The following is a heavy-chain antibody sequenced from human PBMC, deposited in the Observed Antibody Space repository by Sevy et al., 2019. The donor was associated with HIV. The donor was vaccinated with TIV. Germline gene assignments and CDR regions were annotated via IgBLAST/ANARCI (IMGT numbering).Heavy chain of an antibody. V-gene: IGHV3-23*01. D-gene: IGHD2-21*01. CDR2: ISAGDSST. Sequence: GGSLRLSCAASGFPFSSYAMSWVRQTPGKGLEWVSGISAGDSSTYYADSVKGRFTISRDNSKNTLYLQMNSLRAEDAAVYYCAKGIVVLVGEAFDFWGQGTMVTVSS. CDR3: AKGIVVLVGEAFDF. CDR1: GFPFSSYA. J-gene: IGHJ3*01.